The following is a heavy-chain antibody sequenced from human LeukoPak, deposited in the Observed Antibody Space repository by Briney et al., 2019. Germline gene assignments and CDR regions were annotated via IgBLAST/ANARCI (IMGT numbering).Heavy chain of an antibody. CDR1: GFTFSSYG. CDR3: AKDSGTAMVDY. J-gene: IGHJ4*02. CDR2: ISYDGSNK. Sequence: PGRSLRLSCAASGFTFSSYGMHWVRQAPGKGLEWVAVISYDGSNKYYADSVKGRFTISRDNSKNTLYLQMNSLRAEDTAVYYCAKDSGTAMVDYWGQGTLDTVSS. D-gene: IGHD5-18*01. V-gene: IGHV3-30*18.